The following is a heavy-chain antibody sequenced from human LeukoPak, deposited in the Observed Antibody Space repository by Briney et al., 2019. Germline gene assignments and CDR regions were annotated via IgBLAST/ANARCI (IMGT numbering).Heavy chain of an antibody. D-gene: IGHD3/OR15-3a*01. V-gene: IGHV3-23*01. Sequence: PGGSLRLSCAASRFTFSSYAMSWVRQAPGKGLEWVSAISGSGGSTYYADSVKGRFTISRDNSKNTLYLQMNSLRAEDTAVYYCAKSSDLGDWLFDYWGQGTLVTVSS. CDR3: AKSSDLGDWLFDY. J-gene: IGHJ4*02. CDR2: ISGSGGST. CDR1: RFTFSSYA.